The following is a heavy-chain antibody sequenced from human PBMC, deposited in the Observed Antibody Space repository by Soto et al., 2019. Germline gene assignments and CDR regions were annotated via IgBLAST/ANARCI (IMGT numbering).Heavy chain of an antibody. CDR3: ARTPAVGPGGICYYYGMDV. J-gene: IGHJ6*02. CDR2: IYYSGST. CDR1: GGSISRYY. V-gene: IGHV4-59*01. D-gene: IGHD1-26*01. Sequence: QVQLQEPGPGLVKPSETLSLTCTVSGGSISRYYWSWIRQPPGKGLEWIGYIYYSGSTNYNPSLKSRVSIAVDTSENKFSLQLSTVTAADTAVYYCARTPAVGPGGICYYYGMDVCGQGTTVTVSS.